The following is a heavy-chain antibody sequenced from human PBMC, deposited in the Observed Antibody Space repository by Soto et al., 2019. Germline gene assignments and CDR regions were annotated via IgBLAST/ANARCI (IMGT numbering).Heavy chain of an antibody. J-gene: IGHJ2*01. D-gene: IGHD2-21*02. CDR2: ISSSSSYI. CDR3: ARDALAYCGGDCYSHWYFDL. Sequence: EVQLVESGGGLVKPGGSLRLSCAASRFTFSSYSMNWVRQAPGKGLEWVSSISSSSSYIYYADSVKGRFTISRDNAKNSLYMQMISLRAEDTAVYYCARDALAYCGGDCYSHWYFDLWGRGTLVTVSS. V-gene: IGHV3-21*01. CDR1: RFTFSSYS.